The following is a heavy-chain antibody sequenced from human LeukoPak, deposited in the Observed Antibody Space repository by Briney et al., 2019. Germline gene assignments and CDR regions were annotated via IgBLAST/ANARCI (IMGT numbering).Heavy chain of an antibody. CDR3: ATDYSNFYGMDV. J-gene: IGHJ6*02. CDR2: IQNSART. V-gene: IGHV4-61*01. CDR1: GGSVNSGSYF. Sequence: SETLSLTCTVSGGSVNSGSYFWSWIRQPPGKGLEWIGYIQNSARTNYNPSLESRVTISVDSSRDQFSLKLSSVTAADTAVYYCATDYSNFYGMDVWGQGTTVTVSS. D-gene: IGHD4-11*01.